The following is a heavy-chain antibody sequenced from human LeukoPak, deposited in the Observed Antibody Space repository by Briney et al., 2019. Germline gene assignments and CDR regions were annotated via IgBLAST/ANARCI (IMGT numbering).Heavy chain of an antibody. Sequence: KPSENPSPIFAVYGGSPRGFYWGWIRQPPRKGLELIGEINHSGSTNYNPSLKSRVTVSVDTSKNQFSLKLTSVTAADTAVYYCARRVRIAAPFNPWGQGTLVIVSS. D-gene: IGHD6-13*01. J-gene: IGHJ5*02. V-gene: IGHV4-34*01. CDR3: ARRVRIAAPFNP. CDR2: INHSGST. CDR1: GGSPRGFY.